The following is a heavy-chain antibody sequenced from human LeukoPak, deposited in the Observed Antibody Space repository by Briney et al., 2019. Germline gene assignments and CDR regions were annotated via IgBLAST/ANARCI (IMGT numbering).Heavy chain of an antibody. J-gene: IGHJ3*02. D-gene: IGHD6-13*01. CDR1: GASVGSAGYH. CDR2: IYTSGST. Sequence: PSETLSLTCTVSGASVGSAGYHWSWIRQPAGKGLEWIGRIYTSGSTNYNPSLKSRVTMSVDTSKNQFSLKLSSVTAADTAVYYCARDHSSSWYGAAFDIWGQGTMVTVSS. CDR3: ARDHSSSWYGAAFDI. V-gene: IGHV4-61*02.